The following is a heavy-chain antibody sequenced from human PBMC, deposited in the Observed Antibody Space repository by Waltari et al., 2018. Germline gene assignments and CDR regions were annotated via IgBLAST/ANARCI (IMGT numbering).Heavy chain of an antibody. Sequence: QVQLVQSGAEVKKPGSSVTVSCKASGGTFSSYAISWVRPAPGQGLEWMGGIIPIFGTANYAQKFQGRVTITADESTSTAYMELSSLRSEDTAVYYCARDYEVKDGYNSDYYYGMDVWGQGTTVTVSS. CDR3: ARDYEVKDGYNSDYYYGMDV. CDR2: IIPIFGTA. D-gene: IGHD5-12*01. CDR1: GGTFSSYA. V-gene: IGHV1-69*01. J-gene: IGHJ6*02.